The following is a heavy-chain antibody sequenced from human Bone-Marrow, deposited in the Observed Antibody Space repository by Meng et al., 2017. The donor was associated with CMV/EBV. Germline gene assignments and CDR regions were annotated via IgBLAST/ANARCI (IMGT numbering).Heavy chain of an antibody. CDR1: GFTFTSSA. Sequence: SVKVSCKASGFTFTSSAVQWVRQARGQRLEWIGWIVVGSGNTNYAQKFQERVTITRDMSTSTAYMELSSLRSEDTAVYYCARDQKVSGVVPAAMGHYYYYGMDVWGQGTTVTVSS. V-gene: IGHV1-58*01. D-gene: IGHD2-2*01. CDR3: ARDQKVSGVVPAAMGHYYYYGMDV. J-gene: IGHJ6*01. CDR2: IVVGSGNT.